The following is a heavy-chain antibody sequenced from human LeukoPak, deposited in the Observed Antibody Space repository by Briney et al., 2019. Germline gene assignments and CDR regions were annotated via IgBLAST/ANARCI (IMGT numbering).Heavy chain of an antibody. CDR3: ARGLLVVAGVLDY. J-gene: IGHJ4*02. D-gene: IGHD2-21*01. V-gene: IGHV3-7*01. CDR1: GFTFSSYW. CDR2: IKQDGSEK. Sequence: GGSLRLSCAASGFTFSSYWMSWVRQAPGKGLEWVANIKQDGSEKYYVDSVKGRFTISRDNAKNSLYLQMNSLRAEDTAVYYCARGLLVVAGVLDYWGQGTLVTVSS.